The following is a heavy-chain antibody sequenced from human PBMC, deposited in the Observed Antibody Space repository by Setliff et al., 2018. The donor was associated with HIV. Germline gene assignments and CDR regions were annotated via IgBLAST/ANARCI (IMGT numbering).Heavy chain of an antibody. CDR3: ARGKGTAMVDYYFDY. CDR1: GGSVSSGSYY. CDR2: IYYSGST. Sequence: SETLSLTCTVSGGSVSSGSYYWSWIRQPPGKGLEWIGYIYYSGSTKHNPSLKSRVTISVDTSKNQFSLKLSSVTAADTAVYYCARGKGTAMVDYYFDYWGQGTLVTVSS. D-gene: IGHD5-18*01. V-gene: IGHV4-61*01. J-gene: IGHJ4*02.